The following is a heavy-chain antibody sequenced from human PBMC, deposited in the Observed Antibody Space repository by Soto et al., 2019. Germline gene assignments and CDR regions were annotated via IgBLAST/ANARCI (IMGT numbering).Heavy chain of an antibody. V-gene: IGHV3-30-3*01. CDR1: GFTFSSYS. CDR3: ARRITSGYLRQFDY. Sequence: GGSLRLSCAASGFTFSSYSMHWGRQAPGKGLEWVAVISYDGSNKYYADSVKGRFSISRDNSKNTLYLQMNSLRAEDTAVYYCARRITSGYLRQFDYWGQGALVTVSS. D-gene: IGHD3-22*01. CDR2: ISYDGSNK. J-gene: IGHJ4*02.